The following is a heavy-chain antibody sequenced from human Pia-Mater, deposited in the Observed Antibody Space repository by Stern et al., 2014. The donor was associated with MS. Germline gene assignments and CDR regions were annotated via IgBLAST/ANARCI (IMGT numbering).Heavy chain of an antibody. CDR1: GYNFRNYA. CDR3: ASRGAGEFGVSPTGS. D-gene: IGHD2-8*01. J-gene: IGHJ5*02. CDR2: INTNTGKP. V-gene: IGHV7-4-1*02. Sequence: VQLLESGSELKKPGASVKVSCKASGYNFRNYAMNWVRQAPGQGLEWMGWINTNTGKPLYAQGFTGRFVFSLDTSVSTAYLQISSLKTEDTAVYYCASRGAGEFGVSPTGSWGQGTLVTVSS.